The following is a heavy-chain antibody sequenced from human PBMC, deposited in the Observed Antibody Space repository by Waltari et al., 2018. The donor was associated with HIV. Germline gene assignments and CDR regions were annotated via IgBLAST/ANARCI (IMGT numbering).Heavy chain of an antibody. CDR3: ARRRDYDNSGHYYYFDY. D-gene: IGHD3-22*01. J-gene: IGHJ4*02. CDR1: GASISRGGYY. CDR2: IYYSGST. Sequence: QVQLQESGPGLVKPSQTLSLTCTVSGASISRGGYYWSWIRQHPGKGLGWIGYIYYSGSTYYNPSLKSRVTISVDTSKNQFSLKMTSVTAADTAVYYCARRRDYDNSGHYYYFDYWGQGALVTVSS. V-gene: IGHV4-31*03.